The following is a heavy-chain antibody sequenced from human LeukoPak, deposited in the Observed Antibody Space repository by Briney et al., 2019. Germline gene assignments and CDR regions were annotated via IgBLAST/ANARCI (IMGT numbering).Heavy chain of an antibody. CDR2: IYYSGST. Sequence: PSETLSLTCTVSGGSISSYYWSWIRQPPGKGLEWIGYIYYSGSTNYNPSLKSRVTISVDTSKNQFSLKRTSVTSADTAVYSCARLLDNDISGDPDTFDVWGQGTTVIVSS. CDR1: GGSISSYY. J-gene: IGHJ3*01. V-gene: IGHV4-59*01. CDR3: ARLLDNDISGDPDTFDV. D-gene: IGHD3-22*01.